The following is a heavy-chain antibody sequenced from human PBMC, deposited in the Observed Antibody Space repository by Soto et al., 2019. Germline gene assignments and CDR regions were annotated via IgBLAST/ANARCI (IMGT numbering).Heavy chain of an antibody. CDR1: VYSFTIYL. Sequence: SLKISFKVSVYSFTIYLIIFVLHMPGKGLEWMGRIDPSDSYTNYSPSFRGHVTISADKSISTAYLQWSSLKASDTAMYYCASGKAEAGNGDFDIWGQGQMVTVSS. V-gene: IGHV5-10-1*01. CDR2: IDPSDSYT. D-gene: IGHD6-13*01. J-gene: IGHJ3*02. CDR3: ASGKAEAGNGDFDI.